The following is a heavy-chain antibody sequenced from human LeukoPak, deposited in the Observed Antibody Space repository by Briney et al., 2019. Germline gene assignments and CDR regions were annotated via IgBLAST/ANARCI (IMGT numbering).Heavy chain of an antibody. CDR1: GGSISSSSYY. V-gene: IGHV4-39*07. CDR2: IYYSGST. J-gene: IGHJ4*02. D-gene: IGHD4-17*01. Sequence: SETLSLTCTVSGGSISSSSYYWGWIRQPPGKGLEWIGSIYYSGSTYYNPSLKSRVTISVDTSKNQFSLKLSSVTAADTAVYYCARITTVTTPYFDYWGQGTLVTVSS. CDR3: ARITTVTTPYFDY.